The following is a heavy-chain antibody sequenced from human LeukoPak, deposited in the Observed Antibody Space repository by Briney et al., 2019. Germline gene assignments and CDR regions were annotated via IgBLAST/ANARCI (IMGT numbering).Heavy chain of an antibody. CDR3: ARDQFRDYFRGADY. CDR2: IRGDGATM. J-gene: IGHJ4*02. CDR1: GFTFRSNA. D-gene: IGHD3-16*01. V-gene: IGHV3-23*01. Sequence: PGGSLRLSCAASGFTFRSNAMSWVRRAPGRGLEWVSAIRGDGATMFYADSVKGRITVSRDNSKNTLYLQFNSLRVDDTAVYYCARDQFRDYFRGADYWGQGTLVTVSS.